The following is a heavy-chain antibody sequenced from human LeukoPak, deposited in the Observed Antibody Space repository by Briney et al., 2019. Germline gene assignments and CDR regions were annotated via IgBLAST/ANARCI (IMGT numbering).Heavy chain of an antibody. Sequence: PGGSLRLSCAASGFTFSSSEMNWVRQAPGKGLEWVSYISSSSSIIKYADSVKGRFTISRDNAKNSLYLQMNSLRAEDTAVYYCARGASYYFNWFDPWGQGTLVTVSS. D-gene: IGHD3-22*01. V-gene: IGHV3-48*03. CDR2: ISSSSSII. J-gene: IGHJ5*02. CDR1: GFTFSSSE. CDR3: ARGASYYFNWFDP.